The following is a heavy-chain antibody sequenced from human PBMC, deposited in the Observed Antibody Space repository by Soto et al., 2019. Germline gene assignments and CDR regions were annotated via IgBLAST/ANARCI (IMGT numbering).Heavy chain of an antibody. CDR3: ARRGYRGDDYPYYLEY. Sequence: QVQLVQSGAEVKKPGASVKVSCKASGYTFTSYGISWVRQAPGQGPEWMGWISAYHGNTNYAQKLTVRVTRTTGRRTGKAYMELRGLRSDDTSVYYCARRGYRGDDYPYYLEYWGKGTLVTVSS. J-gene: IGHJ4*02. CDR2: ISAYHGNT. V-gene: IGHV1-18*01. D-gene: IGHD5-12*01. CDR1: GYTFTSYG.